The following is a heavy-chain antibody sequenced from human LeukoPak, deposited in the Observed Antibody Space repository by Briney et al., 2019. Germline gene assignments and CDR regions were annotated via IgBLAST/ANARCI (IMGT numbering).Heavy chain of an antibody. J-gene: IGHJ3*01. CDR1: GFTFSSYA. CDR3: ARNPSRWGAFDV. CDR2: ISYDGSNK. Sequence: GGSLRLSCAASGFTFSSYAMHWVRQAPGKGLEWVAVISYDGSNKYYADSVKGRFTISRDNSKNTLYLQMNNLITEDTAVYYCARNPSRWGAFDVWGQGTMVTVSS. D-gene: IGHD6-19*01. V-gene: IGHV3-30*04.